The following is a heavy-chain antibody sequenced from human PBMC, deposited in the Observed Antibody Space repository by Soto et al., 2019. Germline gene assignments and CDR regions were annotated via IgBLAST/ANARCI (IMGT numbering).Heavy chain of an antibody. CDR3: ARATFIRKGYYDATDYYYFDY. V-gene: IGHV4-59*02. CDR2: IYYTGTH. D-gene: IGHD3-22*01. Sequence: SETLSLTCCVSGGSVSNYYWSWVRQPPGKRLEWIGYIYYTGTHDYNPSLRGRATISVDTSKDQFSLKLTSATAADTAVYYCARATFIRKGYYDATDYYYFDYWGQGTLVTVSS. CDR1: GGSVSNYY. J-gene: IGHJ4*02.